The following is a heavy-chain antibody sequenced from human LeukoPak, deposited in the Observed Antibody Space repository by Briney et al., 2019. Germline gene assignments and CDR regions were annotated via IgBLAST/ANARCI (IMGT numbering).Heavy chain of an antibody. CDR3: AKSSGWYFRVLDY. Sequence: GGSLRLSCAASGFTFSSYAMNWVRQAPGKGLKWVSHISGSGDSTYYADSVKGRFTISRDNSKNTLYLQMNSLRAEDTAVYYCAKSSGWYFRVLDYWGQGTLVTVSS. V-gene: IGHV3-23*01. CDR1: GFTFSSYA. D-gene: IGHD6-19*01. CDR2: ISGSGDST. J-gene: IGHJ4*02.